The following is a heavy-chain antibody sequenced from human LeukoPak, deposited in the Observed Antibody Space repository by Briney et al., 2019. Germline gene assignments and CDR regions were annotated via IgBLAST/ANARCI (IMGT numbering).Heavy chain of an antibody. V-gene: IGHV3-23*01. CDR3: ATKRPHASGWFDY. CDR2: ISGSGGST. D-gene: IGHD6-19*01. CDR1: GFTFSSYV. Sequence: GGSLRLSCAASGFTFSSYVLSWVRQAPGKGLEWVSVISGSGGSTYYADSVKGRFTLSRDNSKNTLYLQMNSLRAEDTAIYYCATKRPHASGWFDYWGQGTLVTVSS. J-gene: IGHJ4*02.